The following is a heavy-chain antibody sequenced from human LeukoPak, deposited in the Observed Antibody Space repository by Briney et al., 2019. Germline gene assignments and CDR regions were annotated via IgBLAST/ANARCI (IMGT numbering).Heavy chain of an antibody. J-gene: IGHJ3*02. D-gene: IGHD2-2*01. CDR2: IYYSGST. V-gene: IGHV4-31*03. Sequence: TSETLCLTCTVSGGSISSGGYYWSWIRQHPGKGLEWVGYIYYSGSTYYNPSLKSRVTISVDKSKNQFSLKLSSVTAADTAVYKCARGDDALGYCSSTSCYSLAFDIWGQGTMVTVSS. CDR1: GGSISSGGYY. CDR3: ARGDDALGYCSSTSCYSLAFDI.